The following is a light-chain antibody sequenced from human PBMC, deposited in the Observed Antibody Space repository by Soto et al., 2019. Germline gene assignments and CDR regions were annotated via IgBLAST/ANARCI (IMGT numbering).Light chain of an antibody. J-gene: IGKJ5*01. V-gene: IGKV3-20*01. CDR2: VAS. Sequence: IVLTQSPGTLSLSPGQSATLSCRASQNIDNSFLAWYQQKPGQAPRFLIYVASTRATGIPDRYSGSGSGTDFTLTISRLEHEDFAVFFCQQYGTSEIIFGQGTRLEIK. CDR1: QNIDNSF. CDR3: QQYGTSEII.